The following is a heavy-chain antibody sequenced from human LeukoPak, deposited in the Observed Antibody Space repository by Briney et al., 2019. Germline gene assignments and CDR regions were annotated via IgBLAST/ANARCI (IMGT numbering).Heavy chain of an antibody. CDR2: IKQDGSDK. V-gene: IGHV3-7*03. CDR3: ARDLPDVLTGYSDNAFDI. Sequence: PGGSLRLSCAASGFTFSSYWVHWVRQAPGKGLEWVANIKQDGSDKNYVDSVKGRFTISRDNAKKLLYLQMNSLRAEDTAVYYCARDLPDVLTGYSDNAFDIWGQGTMVTVSS. CDR1: GFTFSSYW. D-gene: IGHD3-9*01. J-gene: IGHJ3*02.